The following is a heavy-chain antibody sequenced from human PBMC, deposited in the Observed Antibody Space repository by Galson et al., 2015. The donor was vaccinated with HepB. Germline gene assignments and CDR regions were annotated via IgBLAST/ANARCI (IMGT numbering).Heavy chain of an antibody. J-gene: IGHJ4*02. CDR2: ISAYNGNA. CDR1: GYSFTGYY. CDR3: TRDLGGSPGVFFDY. D-gene: IGHD1-26*01. Sequence: SVKVSCKASGYSFTGYYIHWVRQAPGQGPEWMGWISAYNGNAKYAQNLQGRVTMTQDTSTSTAYMELRSLRSDDTAIYYCTRDLGGSPGVFFDYWGQGTLVTVSS. V-gene: IGHV1-18*04.